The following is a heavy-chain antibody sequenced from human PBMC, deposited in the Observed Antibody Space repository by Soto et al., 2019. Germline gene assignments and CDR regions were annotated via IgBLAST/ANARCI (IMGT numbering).Heavy chain of an antibody. J-gene: IGHJ6*02. CDR2: IWYDGSNK. Sequence: GSLRLSCAASGFTFSSYGMHWVRQAPGKGLEWVAVIWYDGSNKYYADSVKGRFTISRDNSKNTLYLQMNSLRAEDTAVYYCAKVGFSGSSTYYYYYGMDVWGQGSTVTVSS. D-gene: IGHD1-26*01. V-gene: IGHV3-33*06. CDR1: GFTFSSYG. CDR3: AKVGFSGSSTYYYYYGMDV.